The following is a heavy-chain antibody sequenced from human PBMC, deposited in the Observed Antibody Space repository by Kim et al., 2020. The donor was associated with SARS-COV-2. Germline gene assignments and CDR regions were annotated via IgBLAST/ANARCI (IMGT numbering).Heavy chain of an antibody. CDR2: MNPNSGNT. Sequence: ASVKVSCKASGYTFTSYDINWVRQATGQGLEWMGWMNPNSGNTGYAQKFQGRVTMTRNTSISTAYMELSSLRSEDTAVYYCARERVYYYDSSGYFYYYYGMDVWGQGTTVTVSS. V-gene: IGHV1-8*01. D-gene: IGHD3-22*01. CDR1: GYTFTSYD. CDR3: ARERVYYYDSSGYFYYYYGMDV. J-gene: IGHJ6*02.